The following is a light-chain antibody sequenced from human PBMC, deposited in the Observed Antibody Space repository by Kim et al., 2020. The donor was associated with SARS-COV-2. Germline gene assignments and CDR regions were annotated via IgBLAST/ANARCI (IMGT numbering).Light chain of an antibody. CDR3: SSFTTSSNTDYV. CDR1: SNDIGDYDY. J-gene: IGLJ1*01. Sequence: QSALTQPASVSGSPGQSFTISCTGTSNDIGDYDYVSWYQQHPGKAPKLLIYDVTNRPSGVANRFSGSKSGNTASLTISGLQTEDDADYYCSSFTTSSNTDYVFGIGTKVTVL. CDR2: DVT. V-gene: IGLV2-14*03.